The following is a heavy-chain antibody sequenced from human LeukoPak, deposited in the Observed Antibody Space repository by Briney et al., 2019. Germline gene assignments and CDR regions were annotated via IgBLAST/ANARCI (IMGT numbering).Heavy chain of an antibody. V-gene: IGHV4-59*08. D-gene: IGHD3-22*01. CDR3: VRGFRGYSGFDY. CDR2: IYYSGST. J-gene: IGHJ4*02. CDR1: GGSISSYY. Sequence: SETLSLTCTVFGGSISSYYWSWIRQPPGKGLEWIGYIYYSGSTNYNPSLKSRVTISVDTSKNQFSLKLSSVTAADTAVYYCVRGFRGYSGFDYWGQGTLVTVSS.